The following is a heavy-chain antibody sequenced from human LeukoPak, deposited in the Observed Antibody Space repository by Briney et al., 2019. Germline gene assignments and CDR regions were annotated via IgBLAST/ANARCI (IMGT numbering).Heavy chain of an antibody. CDR3: ATVGSSGHSYVRGQNWFDP. CDR1: GYTLTELS. D-gene: IGHD5-18*01. V-gene: IGHV1-24*01. CDR2: FDPEDGET. J-gene: IGHJ5*02. Sequence: ASLKVSCKVSGYTLTELSMHWVRQAPGKGLEGRGGFDPEDGETIYAQKFQGRVTMTEDTSTDTAYMELSSLRSEDTAVYYCATVGSSGHSYVRGQNWFDPWGQGTLVTVSS.